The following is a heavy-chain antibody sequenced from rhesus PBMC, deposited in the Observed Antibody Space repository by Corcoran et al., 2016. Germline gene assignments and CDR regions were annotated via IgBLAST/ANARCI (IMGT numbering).Heavy chain of an antibody. V-gene: IGHV4-127*01. D-gene: IGHD3-34*01. J-gene: IGHJ4*01. CDR3: ASWRGIRFDY. Sequence: QVQLQESGPGLVKPSETLSLTCAVSGYSLSSGYGWTWIRQPPGKGLEWIGYIGGSGRTRHNPPLKSRVTISSDTSKNQFSLKLSSVTAADTAVYYCASWRGIRFDYWGQGVLVTVSS. CDR2: IGGSGRT. CDR1: GYSLSSGYG.